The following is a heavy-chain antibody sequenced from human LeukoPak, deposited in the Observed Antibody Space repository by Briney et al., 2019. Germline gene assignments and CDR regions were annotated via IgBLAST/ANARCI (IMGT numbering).Heavy chain of an antibody. J-gene: IGHJ4*02. CDR3: AKSGGIAVAGAYYFDY. Sequence: GGSLRPSCAASGFTFSSYAMSWVRQAPGKGLEWVSAISGSGGSTYYADSVKGRFTISRDNSKNTLYLQMNSLRAEDTAVYYCAKSGGIAVAGAYYFDYWGQGTLVTVSS. CDR1: GFTFSSYA. D-gene: IGHD6-19*01. V-gene: IGHV3-23*01. CDR2: ISGSGGST.